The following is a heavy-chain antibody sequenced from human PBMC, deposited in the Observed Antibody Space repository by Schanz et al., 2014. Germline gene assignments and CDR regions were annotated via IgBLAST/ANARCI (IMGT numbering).Heavy chain of an antibody. J-gene: IGHJ4*02. D-gene: IGHD3-10*01. Sequence: QVQLVQSGAEVKKPGSSMKVSCKASGGTFSTYPINWLRQAPGQGLEWMGRIIPIHGIANYAQNFQGRVTITADKSTSTAYLELTSLRSEDTAVYYCARGSPENMIRGELDYWGQGTLVTVSS. CDR3: ARGSPENMIRGELDY. CDR1: GGTFSTYP. CDR2: IIPIHGIA. V-gene: IGHV1-69*02.